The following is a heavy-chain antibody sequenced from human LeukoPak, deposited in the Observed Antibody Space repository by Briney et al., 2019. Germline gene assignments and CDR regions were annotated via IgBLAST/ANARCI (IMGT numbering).Heavy chain of an antibody. CDR3: ARREDGYNSRAFDI. J-gene: IGHJ3*02. V-gene: IGHV4-34*01. Sequence: LETLSLTCAVYGGSFSGYYWSWIRQPPGKGLEWIGEINHSGSTNYNPSLKSRVTISVDTSKNQFSLKLSSVTAADTAVYYCARREDGYNSRAFDIWGQGTMVTVSS. D-gene: IGHD5-24*01. CDR2: INHSGST. CDR1: GGSFSGYY.